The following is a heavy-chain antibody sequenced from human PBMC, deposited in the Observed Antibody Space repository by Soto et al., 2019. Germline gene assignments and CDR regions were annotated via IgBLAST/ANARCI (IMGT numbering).Heavy chain of an antibody. CDR1: GGSISSYY. CDR3: ARDLGVLCVIIDGDYCDRKAV. Sequence: PSETLSLTWTVSGGSISSYYWSWIRQPPGKGLEWIGYIYYSGSTNYNPSLKSRVTISVDTSKNQFSLKLSSVTAADTAVYYCARDLGVLCVIIDGDYCDRKAVCAQGTTV. J-gene: IGHJ6*02. CDR2: IYYSGST. D-gene: IGHD4-17*01. V-gene: IGHV4-59*01.